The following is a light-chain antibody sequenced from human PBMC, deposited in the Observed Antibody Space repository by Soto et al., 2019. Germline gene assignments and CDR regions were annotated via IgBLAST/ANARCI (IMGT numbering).Light chain of an antibody. Sequence: VVTQSPATLSVFPGETATLSCRASQSVSSDLAWYQQRPGQAPRLLIYGASTRATGIPARFRGSGSGTEFRRTNSSLQSEDFATYYCQQYNTWHPIMAFGRGTKVEIK. CDR2: GAS. J-gene: IGKJ1*01. CDR1: QSVSSD. V-gene: IGKV3-15*01. CDR3: QQYNTWHPIMA.